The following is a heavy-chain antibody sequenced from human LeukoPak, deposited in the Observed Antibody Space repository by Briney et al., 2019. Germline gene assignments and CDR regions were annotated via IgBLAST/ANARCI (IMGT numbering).Heavy chain of an antibody. CDR1: GFTVSVNY. Sequence: GGSLRLYSAAFGFTVSVNYMSWDRQAQGKGLECVSDTYSGGNAYYADGVMGRFTISSDNSKNTLYLQMKSLRAEDTAVYYCARVRGSYGLDYWGQGTLVTVSS. CDR2: TYSGGNA. D-gene: IGHD3-16*01. CDR3: ARVRGSYGLDY. V-gene: IGHV3-66*01. J-gene: IGHJ4*02.